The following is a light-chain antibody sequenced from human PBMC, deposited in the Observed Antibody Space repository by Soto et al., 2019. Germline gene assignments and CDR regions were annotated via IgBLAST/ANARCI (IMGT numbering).Light chain of an antibody. V-gene: IGKV3-15*01. CDR2: YAS. Sequence: EIMMTQSPATLSVSPGESATLSCRASQSVRNNLAWYQHKPGQAPRLLIYYASTRATGIPARFSGSGSGTEFTRTISSLQSEDFALYYCQQYNDWPPNTFGQGTRLEIK. J-gene: IGKJ5*01. CDR1: QSVRNN. CDR3: QQYNDWPPNT.